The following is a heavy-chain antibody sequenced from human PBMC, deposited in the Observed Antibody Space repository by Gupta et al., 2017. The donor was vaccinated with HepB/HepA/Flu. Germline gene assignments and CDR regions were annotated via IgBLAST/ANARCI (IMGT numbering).Heavy chain of an antibody. V-gene: IGHV4-34*01. CDR1: GGSFSGYY. Sequence: QVQLQQWGAGLLKPSETLSLTCAVYGGSFSGYYWSWIRQPPGKGLEWIGEINHSGSTNYNPSLKSRVTISVDTSKNQFSLKLSSVTAADTAVYYCARGGSSTSSNKPRYFQHWGQGTLVTVSS. CDR3: ARGGSSTSSNKPRYFQH. CDR2: INHSGST. J-gene: IGHJ1*01. D-gene: IGHD2-2*01.